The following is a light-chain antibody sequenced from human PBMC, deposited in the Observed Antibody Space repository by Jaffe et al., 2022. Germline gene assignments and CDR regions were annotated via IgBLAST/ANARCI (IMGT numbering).Light chain of an antibody. CDR3: QVWVGGSDQVV. CDR1: NIGSKS. Sequence: SYVLTQPPSVSVAPGKTATIACGGDNIGSKSVHWYQQKPGQAPILVIYYDSDRPSGIPERFSGSNSGNTATLTISRVEAGDEADYYCQVWVGGSDQVVFGGGTKLTVL. J-gene: IGLJ2*01. V-gene: IGLV3-21*04. CDR2: YDS.